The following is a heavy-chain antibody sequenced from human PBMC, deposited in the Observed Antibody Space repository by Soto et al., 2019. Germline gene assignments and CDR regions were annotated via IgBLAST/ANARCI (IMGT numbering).Heavy chain of an antibody. V-gene: IGHV4-34*01. Sequence: SETLSLTCAVYGGSFRGYHWSWIRQPPGKGLEWIGEINHSGSTNYNPSVKSRVIISLETSKNQFSLILTSVTAADTAVYYCARGLSSSATLYHYYGMDVWGQGTTVTVSS. CDR3: ARGLSSSATLYHYYGMDV. D-gene: IGHD6-6*01. CDR1: GGSFRGYH. J-gene: IGHJ6*02. CDR2: INHSGST.